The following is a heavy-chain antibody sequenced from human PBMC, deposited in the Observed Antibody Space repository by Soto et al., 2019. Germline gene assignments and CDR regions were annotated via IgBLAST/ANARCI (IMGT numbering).Heavy chain of an antibody. CDR1: GFSLGSSG. CDR2: ISGSGGSA. V-gene: IGHV3-23*01. Sequence: GGSLRLSCAASGFSLGSSGMSWVRQAPGKGLEWVSSISGSGGSAYYADSVKGRFTISRDNSKNTLYLQMRSLRAEDTAVYYCASSPSPAAYYYYGMNVWGQGTTVTVSS. CDR3: ASSPSPAAYYYYGMNV. D-gene: IGHD2-2*01. J-gene: IGHJ6*02.